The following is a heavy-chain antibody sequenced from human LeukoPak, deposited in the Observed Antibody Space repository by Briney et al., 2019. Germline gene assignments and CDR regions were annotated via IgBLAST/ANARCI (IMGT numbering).Heavy chain of an antibody. CDR3: AHRRGGPGYSGYGYYFDY. Sequence: ESGPTLVKPTQTLTLTCTFSGFSLSTSGVGVGWIRQPPGKALEWLALIYCDDDKRYSPSLKSRLTITKDTSKNQVVLTMTNMDPVDTATYYCAHRRGGPGYSGYGYYFDYWGQGTLVTVSS. CDR1: GFSLSTSGVG. CDR2: IYCDDDK. J-gene: IGHJ4*02. V-gene: IGHV2-5*02. D-gene: IGHD5-12*01.